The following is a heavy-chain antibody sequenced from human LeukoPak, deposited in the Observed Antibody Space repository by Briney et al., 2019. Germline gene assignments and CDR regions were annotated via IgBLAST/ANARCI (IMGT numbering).Heavy chain of an antibody. J-gene: IGHJ3*02. V-gene: IGHV4-39*01. D-gene: IGHD3-3*01. Sequence: SETLSLTCTVSGDSLNNNNYYWGWIRHPPGKGLEWIGNIYYNGRTYYSPSLKSRGTISVDTSNNQFSLKLSSVTAADTAVYYCARITDRTIFGEIMHGFDIWGQGTPVTVSS. CDR2: IYYNGRT. CDR3: ARITDRTIFGEIMHGFDI. CDR1: GDSLNNNNYY.